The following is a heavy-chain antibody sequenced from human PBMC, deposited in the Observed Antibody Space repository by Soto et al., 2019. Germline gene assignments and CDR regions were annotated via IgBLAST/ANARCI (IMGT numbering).Heavy chain of an antibody. J-gene: IGHJ4*02. CDR3: AREVPPLRYFDWLLSPGPFDY. V-gene: IGHV3-30-3*01. CDR2: ISYDGSNK. CDR1: GFTFSSYA. Sequence: GGSLRLSCAASGFTFSSYAMHWVRQAPGKGLEWVAVISYDGSNKYYADSVKGRFTISRDNSKNTLYLQMNSLRAEDTAVYYCAREVPPLRYFDWLLSPGPFDYWGQGTQVTVSS. D-gene: IGHD3-9*01.